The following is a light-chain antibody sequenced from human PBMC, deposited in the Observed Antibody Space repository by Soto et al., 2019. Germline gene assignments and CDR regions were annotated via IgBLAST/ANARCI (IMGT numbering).Light chain of an antibody. CDR2: EVS. V-gene: IGLV2-14*01. Sequence: QAVVTQPASVSGSPGQSITISCTGTSSDVGGYKYVSWYQQHPGKAPKLMIYEVSRRPSGVSNRFSGSKSGNTASLTISGLQAEDEADYYCSSYTSRSTDVFGTGTKLTVL. CDR1: SSDVGGYKY. CDR3: SSYTSRSTDV. J-gene: IGLJ1*01.